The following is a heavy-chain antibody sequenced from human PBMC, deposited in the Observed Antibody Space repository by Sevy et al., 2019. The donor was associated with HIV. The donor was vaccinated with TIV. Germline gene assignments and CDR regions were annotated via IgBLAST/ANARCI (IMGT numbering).Heavy chain of an antibody. J-gene: IGHJ4*02. CDR3: ARDDHWAFDY. Sequence: GGSLRLSCVTSGFSLSSYSMNWVRQAPGKGLEWVSYISSSSGTIRYADSVKGRLTISRDNAKNSLFLQMNSLRAEDTAVYYCARDDHWAFDYWGQGSLVTVSS. V-gene: IGHV3-48*01. D-gene: IGHD7-27*01. CDR1: GFSLSSYS. CDR2: ISSSSGTI.